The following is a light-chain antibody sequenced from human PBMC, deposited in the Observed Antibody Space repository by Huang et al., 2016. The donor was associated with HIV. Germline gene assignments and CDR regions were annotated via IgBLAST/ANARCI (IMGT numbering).Light chain of an antibody. V-gene: IGKV2-28*01. J-gene: IGKJ5*01. CDR1: QSLLHSHGYHY. Sequence: IVITQSPLSLPVTPGEPASISCRSSQSLLHSHGYHYLEWYRQKPGQAPQLLISLSSIRASGVPDRFSGSGAVTDCTLKISRVEAEDVGIYFCMQALQTPRTFGQGTRLEIK. CDR2: LSS. CDR3: MQALQTPRT.